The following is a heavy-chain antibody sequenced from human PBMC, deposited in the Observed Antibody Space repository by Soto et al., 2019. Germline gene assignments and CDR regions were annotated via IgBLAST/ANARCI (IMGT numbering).Heavy chain of an antibody. CDR2: IYYSGGT. CDR1: GGSISSYY. D-gene: IGHD3-10*01. CDR3: ARDYYGSGSPPLGY. V-gene: IGHV4-59*01. Sequence: QVQLQESGPGLVKPSETLSLTCTVSGGSISSYYWSWIRQPPGKGLEWIGYIYYSGGTNYTPSLKSRVTISVDTSKNQFSLKLSSVTAADTAVYYCARDYYGSGSPPLGYWGQGTLVTVSS. J-gene: IGHJ4*02.